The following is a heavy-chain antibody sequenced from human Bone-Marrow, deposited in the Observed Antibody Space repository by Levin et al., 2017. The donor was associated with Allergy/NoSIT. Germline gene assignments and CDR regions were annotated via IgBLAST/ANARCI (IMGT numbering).Heavy chain of an antibody. Sequence: GESLKISCAASGFTFSSYWMHWVRQAPGKGLVWVSRINSDGSSTSYADSVKGRFTISRDNAKNTLYLQMNSLRAEDTAVYYCARDREITMVRGVKLANAFDIWGQGTMVTVSS. CDR3: ARDREITMVRGVKLANAFDI. CDR1: GFTFSSYW. D-gene: IGHD3-10*01. J-gene: IGHJ3*02. V-gene: IGHV3-74*01. CDR2: INSDGSST.